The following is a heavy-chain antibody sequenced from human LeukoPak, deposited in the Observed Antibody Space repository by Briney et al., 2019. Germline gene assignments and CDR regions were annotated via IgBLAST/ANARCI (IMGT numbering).Heavy chain of an antibody. V-gene: IGHV4-59*12. CDR3: ARGYYDILKGFDP. J-gene: IGHJ5*02. D-gene: IGHD3-9*01. CDR2: IYYSGST. Sequence: SETLSLTCTVSGGSISSYYWSWIRQPPGKGLEWIGYIYYSGSTNYNPSLKSRVTISVDTSKNQFSLKLSSVTAADTAVYYCARGYYDILKGFDPWGQGTLVTVSS. CDR1: GGSISSYY.